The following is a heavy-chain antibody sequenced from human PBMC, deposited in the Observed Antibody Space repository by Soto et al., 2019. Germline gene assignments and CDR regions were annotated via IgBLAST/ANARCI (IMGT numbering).Heavy chain of an antibody. CDR1: GVSLSNSY. Sequence: QVQLQESGPGLVKPSETMSLTCTVSGVSLSNSYCSWARQPPGKGLEWIGHIWSSGGTNYNPSLGSRVTLSVDTSKNQVSLQLSSVTATDTAVYYCAKGGGSYTTGWYNDYWGQGTLVTVSS. CDR2: IWSSGGT. V-gene: IGHV4-4*08. J-gene: IGHJ4*02. D-gene: IGHD6-19*01. CDR3: AKGGGSYTTGWYNDY.